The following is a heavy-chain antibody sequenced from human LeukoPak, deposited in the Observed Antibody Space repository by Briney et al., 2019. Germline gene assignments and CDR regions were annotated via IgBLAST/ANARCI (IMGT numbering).Heavy chain of an antibody. CDR2: FNHSGST. D-gene: IGHD2-2*02. CDR3: ARGLIVVVPAAIPGIWFDP. V-gene: IGHV4-34*01. CDR1: GGSFSGYY. J-gene: IGHJ5*02. Sequence: SETLSLTCAVYGGSFSGYYWSWIRQPPGKGREWIGEFNHSGSTNYNPSLKSRVTISVDTSKNQFSLKLSSVTAADTAVYYCARGLIVVVPAAIPGIWFDPWGQGTLVTVSS.